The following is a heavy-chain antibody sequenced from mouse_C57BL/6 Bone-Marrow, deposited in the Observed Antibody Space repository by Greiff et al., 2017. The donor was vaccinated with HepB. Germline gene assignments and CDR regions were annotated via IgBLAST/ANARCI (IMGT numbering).Heavy chain of an antibody. CDR1: GYTFTSYW. J-gene: IGHJ2*01. CDR2: INPSNGGT. V-gene: IGHV1-53*01. D-gene: IGHD1-1*01. Sequence: VQLQQPGTELVKPGASVKLSCKASGYTFTSYWMHWVKQRPGQGLEWIGNINPSNGGTNYNEKFKSKATLTVDQSSSTAYMQLSSLTSEDSAVYYCARFGTTVVARDYWGQGTTLTVSS. CDR3: ARFGTTVVARDY.